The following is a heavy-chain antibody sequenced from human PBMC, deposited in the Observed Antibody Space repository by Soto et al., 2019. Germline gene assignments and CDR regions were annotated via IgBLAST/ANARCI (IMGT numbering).Heavy chain of an antibody. CDR2: ISYDGSNK. Sequence: PGGSLRLSCAASGFTFSSYGMHWVRQAPGKGLEWVAVISYDGSNKYYADSVKGRFAISRDDSISMAFMRMNSLKIEDTAVYYCTTDSYITVTPVRLDYWGHGTLVTVSS. D-gene: IGHD4-4*01. J-gene: IGHJ4*01. CDR1: GFTFSSYG. CDR3: TTDSYITVTPVRLDY. V-gene: IGHV3-30*03.